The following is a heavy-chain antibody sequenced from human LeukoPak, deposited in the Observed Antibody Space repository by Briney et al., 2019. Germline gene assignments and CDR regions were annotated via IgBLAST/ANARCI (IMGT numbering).Heavy chain of an antibody. D-gene: IGHD5-18*01. J-gene: IGHJ4*02. CDR1: GYTFTSYG. CDR2: ISAYNGKT. CDR3: ARSLLPARFLASDTAMVTLDY. V-gene: IGHV1-18*01. Sequence: GGSVTVSCKASGYTFTSYGISWVRQAPGQGVEWMGWISAYNGKTNYAQKLQGRVTMTTDTSTSTAYMELRSLRSDDTAVYYCARSLLPARFLASDTAMVTLDYWGQGTLVTVSS.